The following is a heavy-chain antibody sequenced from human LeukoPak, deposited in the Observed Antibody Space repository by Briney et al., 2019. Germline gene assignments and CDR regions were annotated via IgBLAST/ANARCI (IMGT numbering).Heavy chain of an antibody. CDR3: AKIRSALVFDSAFNI. V-gene: IGHV3-30*18. Sequence: GRSLRLSCAASGFTFSTYGMHWVRQAPGKGPEWVAFISFDGSTEYYADSVKGRFTISRDNSKNTLYLQMDSLRAEDTAVYYCAKIRSALVFDSAFNIWGQGTLVIVS. D-gene: IGHD5-18*01. CDR2: ISFDGSTE. CDR1: GFTFSTYG. J-gene: IGHJ3*02.